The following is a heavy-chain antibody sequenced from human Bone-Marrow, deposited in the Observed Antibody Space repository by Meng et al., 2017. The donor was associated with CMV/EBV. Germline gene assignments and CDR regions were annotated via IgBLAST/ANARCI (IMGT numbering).Heavy chain of an antibody. J-gene: IGHJ3*02. CDR2: INPNSGGT. D-gene: IGHD3-3*01. CDR3: ERLYYDFWSGYYSQAFDI. CDR1: GYTFTGYY. Sequence: ASVKVSCKASGYTFTGYYMHWVLQAPGQGLEWMGWINPNSGGTNYAQKFQGRVTMTRYTSISTAYMELSSLRSEDTAVYYCERLYYDFWSGYYSQAFDIWGQGTMVTVSS. V-gene: IGHV1-2*02.